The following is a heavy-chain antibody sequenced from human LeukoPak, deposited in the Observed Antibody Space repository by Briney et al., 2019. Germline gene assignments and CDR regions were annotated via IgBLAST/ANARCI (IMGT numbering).Heavy chain of an antibody. CDR1: GYTFTGYY. V-gene: IGHV1-2*02. Sequence: GASVTVSCKASGYTFTGYYMHWVRQAPGQGLEWMGWINPNSGGTNYAQKFQGRVTITMDTSISTAYMELSRLRSDDTAVYYCARLDRSYGDYIFDYWGQGTLVTVSS. D-gene: IGHD4-17*01. J-gene: IGHJ4*02. CDR2: INPNSGGT. CDR3: ARLDRSYGDYIFDY.